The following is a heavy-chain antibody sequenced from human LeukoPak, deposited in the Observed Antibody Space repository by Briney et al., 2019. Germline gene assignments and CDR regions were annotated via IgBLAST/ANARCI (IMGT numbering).Heavy chain of an antibody. V-gene: IGHV3-48*01. CDR1: GFTFSTYT. J-gene: IGHJ6*03. D-gene: IGHD6-25*01. CDR3: ARFAAGGSYYYYMDV. Sequence: GGSLRLSCAASGFTFSTYTMNWVRQPLGKGLEWVSNIATSSSTIYYADSVKGRFTISRDNAKNSLYLQMNSLRADDTAVYYCARFAAGGSYYYYMDVWGKGTTVTVSS. CDR2: IATSSSTI.